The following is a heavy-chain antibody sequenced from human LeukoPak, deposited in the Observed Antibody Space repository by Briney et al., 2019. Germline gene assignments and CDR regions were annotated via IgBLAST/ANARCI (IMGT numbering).Heavy chain of an antibody. CDR1: GGSFSGYY. D-gene: IGHD2-2*02. J-gene: IGHJ3*02. CDR2: INHSGST. V-gene: IGHV4-34*01. CDR3: AREGCSSTSCYTRNDAFDI. Sequence: SETLSLTCAVYGGSFSGYYWSWIRQPPGKGLEWIGEINHSGSTNYNPSLKSRVTISVDTSKNQFSLKLSSVTAADTAVYYCAREGCSSTSCYTRNDAFDIWGQGTMVTVSS.